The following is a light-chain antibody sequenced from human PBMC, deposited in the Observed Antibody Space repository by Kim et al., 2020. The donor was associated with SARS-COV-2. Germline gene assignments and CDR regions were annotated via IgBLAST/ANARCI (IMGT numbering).Light chain of an antibody. CDR3: QEWDSSYV. J-gene: IGLJ1*01. CDR2: QDS. V-gene: IGLV3-1*01. Sequence: SVYPGPTASITSSGGKMGVKSACWYQQTPRAPPVLVICQDSKRPSGLAERFSRSISGNTAILTIDGPQAMDEADYYWQEWDSSYVFGTGTKVTVL. CDR1: KMGVKS.